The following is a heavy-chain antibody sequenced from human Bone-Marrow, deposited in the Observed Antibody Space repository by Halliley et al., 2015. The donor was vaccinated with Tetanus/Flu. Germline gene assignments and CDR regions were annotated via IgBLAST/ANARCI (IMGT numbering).Heavy chain of an antibody. J-gene: IGHJ4*02. CDR1: GFTVSDYY. V-gene: IGHV3-11*06. Sequence: SLRLSCAASGFTVSDYYMSWIRQAPGKGLEWVSFISSTGDYTNYADSVKGRFTISRDSAKSSLSLQMNSLRAEDTAVYYCARGTTVTTGPLDYWGQGTLVTVSS. CDR2: ISSTGDYT. CDR3: ARGTTVTTGPLDY. D-gene: IGHD4-17*01.